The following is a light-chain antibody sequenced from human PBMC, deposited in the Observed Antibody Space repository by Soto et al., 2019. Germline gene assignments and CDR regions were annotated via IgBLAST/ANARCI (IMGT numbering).Light chain of an antibody. CDR1: QSLVYSDGNTD. V-gene: IGKV2-30*01. CDR3: IQGTHWPST. J-gene: IGKJ2*01. Sequence: DVVMTQSPLSLPVTLGQPASISCRSSQSLVYSDGNTDLSWFQQRPGQSPRRLIYTLSKRDSGVPDSFSGSGSGSDFKLNISRVEAEDGVVAYCIQGTHWPSTVGQGTKLEIK. CDR2: TLS.